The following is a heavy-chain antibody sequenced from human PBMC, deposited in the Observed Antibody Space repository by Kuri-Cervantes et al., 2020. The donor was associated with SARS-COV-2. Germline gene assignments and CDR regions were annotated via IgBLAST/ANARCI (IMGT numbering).Heavy chain of an antibody. V-gene: IGHV3-33*08. J-gene: IGHJ6*03. CDR1: GFTFSSYG. CDR3: ARARGIAVAGTRYYYYYYMDV. CDR2: IWYDGVNK. Sequence: GESLKISCAASGFTFSSYGMHWVRQAPGKGLEWVAVIWYDGVNKYYADSVKGRFTIPRDNSKNTLYLQMNSLRAEDTSVYYCARARGIAVAGTRYYYYYYMDVWGKGTTVTVSS. D-gene: IGHD6-19*01.